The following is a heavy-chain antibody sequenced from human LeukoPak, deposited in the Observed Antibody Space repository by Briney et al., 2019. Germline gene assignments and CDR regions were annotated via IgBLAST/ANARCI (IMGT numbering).Heavy chain of an antibody. CDR1: GGSISSYY. Sequence: SETLSLTCTVSGGSISSYYWSWIRQPPGTGLEWIGYIYYSGSTNYNPSLKSRVTISVDTSKNQFSLKLSSVTAADTAVYYCARVAGPKGRPRFDYWGQGTLATVSS. CDR3: ARVAGPKGRPRFDY. J-gene: IGHJ4*02. CDR2: IYYSGST. D-gene: IGHD6-19*01. V-gene: IGHV4-59*01.